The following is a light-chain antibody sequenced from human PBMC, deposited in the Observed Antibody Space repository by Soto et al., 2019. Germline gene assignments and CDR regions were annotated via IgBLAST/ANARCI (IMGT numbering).Light chain of an antibody. CDR3: SSYTTSNTLQIV. J-gene: IGLJ1*01. CDR1: SSDVGGYNY. V-gene: IGLV2-14*01. CDR2: DVS. Sequence: QSALTQPASVSGSPGQSITISCTGTSSDVGGYNYVSWYQQHPGKAPKFMIYDVSNRPSGVSNRFSGSKSGNTASLTISELQAEAEADYYCSSYTTSNTLQIVFGPGTKLTVL.